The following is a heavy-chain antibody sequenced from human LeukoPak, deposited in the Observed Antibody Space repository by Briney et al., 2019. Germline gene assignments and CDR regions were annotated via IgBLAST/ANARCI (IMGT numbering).Heavy chain of an antibody. CDR1: GFTFSDYY. CDR2: ISSSGSTI. J-gene: IGHJ3*02. V-gene: IGHV3-11*01. CDR3: ARVRKYYDFWSGYYDAFDI. D-gene: IGHD3-3*01. Sequence: PGGSLRLSCAASGFTFSDYYMSWIRQAPGKGLEWVSYISSSGSTIYYADSVKGRFTISRDNAKNSLYLQMNSLRAEDTAVYYCARVRKYYDFWSGYYDAFDIRGQGTMVTVSS.